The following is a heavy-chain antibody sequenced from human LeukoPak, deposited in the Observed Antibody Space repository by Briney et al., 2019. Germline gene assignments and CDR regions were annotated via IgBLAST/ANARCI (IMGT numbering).Heavy chain of an antibody. CDR3: AREVRDGYSIYYFDY. V-gene: IGHV1-69*05. D-gene: IGHD5-24*01. J-gene: IGHJ4*02. CDR2: IIPIFGTA. Sequence: GASVKVSCKASGGTFSSYAISWVRRAPGQGLEWMGGIIPIFGTANYAQKFQGRVTITTDESTSTAYMELSSLRSEDTAVYYCAREVRDGYSIYYFDYWGQGTLVTVSS. CDR1: GGTFSSYA.